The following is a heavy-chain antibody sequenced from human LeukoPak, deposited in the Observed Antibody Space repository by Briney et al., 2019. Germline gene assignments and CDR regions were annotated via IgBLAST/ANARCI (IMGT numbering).Heavy chain of an antibody. CDR2: ISWNSGSI. CDR3: AKDSSHHYYDSSGYYYFDY. D-gene: IGHD3-22*01. Sequence: GGSLRLSCAASGFTFDDYAMHWVRQAPGKGLEWVSGISWNSGSIGYADSVKGRFTISRDNAENSLYLQMNSLRAEDTALYYCAKDSSHHYYDSSGYYYFDYWGQGTLVTVSS. V-gene: IGHV3-9*01. CDR1: GFTFDDYA. J-gene: IGHJ4*02.